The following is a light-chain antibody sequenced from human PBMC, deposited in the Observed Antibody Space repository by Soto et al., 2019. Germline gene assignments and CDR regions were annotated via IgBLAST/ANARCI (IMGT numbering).Light chain of an antibody. CDR2: GAS. J-gene: IGKJ5*01. CDR1: QSITSSF. V-gene: IGKV3-20*01. CDR3: QQYENSPIT. Sequence: ESVLTQSTGILSLSPGERASLSCGASQSITSSFLAWYQQKPGQAPRLLIYGASSRATGIPDRFSGTGSETDFTLTINRLEPEDFAVYYCQQYENSPITFGQGTRLEIK.